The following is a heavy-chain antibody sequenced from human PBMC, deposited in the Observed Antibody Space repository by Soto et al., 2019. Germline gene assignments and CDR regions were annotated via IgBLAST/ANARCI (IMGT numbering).Heavy chain of an antibody. J-gene: IGHJ4*02. Sequence: QVQLVQSGAEVKKPGASVKVSCKASGYTFTSYAILWVRQAPGQRLEWMGWINDGNGNTNYSQKFQGRVTITRDTSESTAYMVLSGVRSEDTAVCYCASAVGFGLSDYWGQGTLVTVSS. V-gene: IGHV1-3*01. CDR3: ASAVGFGLSDY. CDR2: INDGNGNT. CDR1: GYTFTSYA. D-gene: IGHD3-10*01.